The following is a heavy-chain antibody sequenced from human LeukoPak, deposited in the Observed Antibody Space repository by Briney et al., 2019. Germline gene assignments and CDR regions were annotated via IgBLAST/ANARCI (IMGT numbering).Heavy chain of an antibody. D-gene: IGHD6-13*01. CDR1: GFTFSSYG. CDR3: ANGGYTSSWYVVDY. V-gene: IGHV3-30*18. CDR2: ISYDGSNK. Sequence: PGGSLRLSCAASGFTFSSYGMHWVRQAPGKGLEWVAVISYDGSNKYYADSVKGRFTISRDISKNTLYLQMSSLRPEDTAVYYCANGGYTSSWYVVDYWGQGTLVTVSS. J-gene: IGHJ4*02.